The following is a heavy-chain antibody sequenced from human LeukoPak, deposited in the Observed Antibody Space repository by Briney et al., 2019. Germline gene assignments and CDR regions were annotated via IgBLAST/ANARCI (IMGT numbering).Heavy chain of an antibody. CDR1: GCSISSYY. CDR2: IYTSGST. Sequence: SETLSLTCTVSGCSISSYYWSWIRQPAGKGLEWIGRIYTSGSTNYNTSLKSRVTMSVDTYKNQFSLKLSSVTAADTAVYYCARDFPVYSSSNYFDYWGQGTLVTVSS. D-gene: IGHD6-6*01. J-gene: IGHJ4*02. V-gene: IGHV4-4*07. CDR3: ARDFPVYSSSNYFDY.